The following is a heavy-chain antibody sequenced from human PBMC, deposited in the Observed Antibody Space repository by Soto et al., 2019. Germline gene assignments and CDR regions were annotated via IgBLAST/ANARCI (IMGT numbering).Heavy chain of an antibody. Sequence: QLQLQESGPGLAKPSETLSLTCTVSGGSVSSTTYYWAWIRQPPGRGLEWIGSIHYSRGTYYNPSLKSRVAISVDTSKNHFSLKLRSVTAADTAVYYCDGCEMDLPSTSCYLASWGQGTLVTVSS. CDR1: GGSVSSTTYY. V-gene: IGHV4-39*01. D-gene: IGHD2-2*01. CDR3: DGCEMDLPSTSCYLAS. J-gene: IGHJ5*02. CDR2: IHYSRGT.